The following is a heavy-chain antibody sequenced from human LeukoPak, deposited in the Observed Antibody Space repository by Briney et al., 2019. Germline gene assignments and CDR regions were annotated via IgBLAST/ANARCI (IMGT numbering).Heavy chain of an antibody. CDR2: INHSGST. Sequence: NPSETLSLTCTVYGXSFSAYYRSWIRQPPGKGLEWIGEINHSGSTNYNPSLASRVTISVDTSKNQFSLKLSSVTAADTAVYYCAEIAAAGTLFDYWGRGTLVTVSS. V-gene: IGHV4-34*01. CDR3: AEIAAAGTLFDY. CDR1: GXSFSAYY. D-gene: IGHD6-13*01. J-gene: IGHJ4*02.